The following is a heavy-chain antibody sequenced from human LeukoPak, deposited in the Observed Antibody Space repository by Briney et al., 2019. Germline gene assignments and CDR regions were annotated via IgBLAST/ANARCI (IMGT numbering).Heavy chain of an antibody. D-gene: IGHD2-15*01. Sequence: PGRSLRLSCAASGFTFSSSAMHWVRQAPDKGLEWVAVISYDGSNKYYADSVKGRFTISRDNSKNTLYLQMNSLRAEDTAVYYCAKDSPGVVVAATDYWGQGTLVTVSS. V-gene: IGHV3-30-3*01. CDR3: AKDSPGVVVAATDY. J-gene: IGHJ4*02. CDR1: GFTFSSSA. CDR2: ISYDGSNK.